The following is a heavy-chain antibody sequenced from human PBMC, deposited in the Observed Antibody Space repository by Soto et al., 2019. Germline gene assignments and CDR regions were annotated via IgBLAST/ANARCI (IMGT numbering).Heavy chain of an antibody. CDR2: ISYSGETK. J-gene: IGHJ4*02. Sequence: VGSLRLSCVTSGFTFTKYSMNWVRQAPGKGLEWVSYISYSGETKYYADSLKGRYAISRGDAKNSVYLQMNSLRDEDTAFYYCVRGVVVVVGSTAENFDHWGQGTLVTVSS. V-gene: IGHV3-48*02. D-gene: IGHD2-15*01. CDR1: GFTFTKYS. CDR3: VRGVVVVVGSTAENFDH.